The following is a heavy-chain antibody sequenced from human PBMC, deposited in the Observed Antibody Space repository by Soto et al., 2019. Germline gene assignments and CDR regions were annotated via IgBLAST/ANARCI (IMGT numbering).Heavy chain of an antibody. CDR3: ARGHRDRLGAHFDY. V-gene: IGHV4-4*02. J-gene: IGHJ4*02. CDR2: IYHSGST. D-gene: IGHD1-26*01. CDR1: GGSISSSNW. Sequence: TSETLSLTCAVSGGSISSSNWWSWVRQPPGKGLEWIGEIYHSGSTIYNPSLKSRVTISVDTSKNQFSLKLSSVTAADTAVYYCARGHRDRLGAHFDYWGQGTLVTVSS.